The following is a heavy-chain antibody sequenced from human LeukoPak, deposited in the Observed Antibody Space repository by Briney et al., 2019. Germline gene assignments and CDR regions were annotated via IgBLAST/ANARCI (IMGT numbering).Heavy chain of an antibody. D-gene: IGHD2-2*01. J-gene: IGHJ6*03. CDR3: ARHVVPAAMYYFCYMDV. Sequence: PGGSLRLSCAASGFLVSNDYMSWVRQAPGKGLEWVSVIYRGGSTYYADSVKGRFTISTDNSKNTLYLQMNSLRAEDTAVYYCARHVVPAAMYYFCYMDVWGKGTTVTVSS. CDR2: IYRGGST. CDR1: GFLVSNDY. V-gene: IGHV3-53*01.